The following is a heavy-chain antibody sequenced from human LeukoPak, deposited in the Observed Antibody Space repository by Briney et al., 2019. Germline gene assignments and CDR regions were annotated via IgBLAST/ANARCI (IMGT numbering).Heavy chain of an antibody. CDR2: ISSSSSTI. V-gene: IGHV3-48*01. CDR1: GFTFSSYS. CDR3: ARDEYCSSTSCYKTLAHYYMDV. Sequence: GGSLRLSCAASGFTFSSYSMNWVRQAPGKGLEWVSYISSSSSTIYYADSVKGRFTISRDNAKNSLYLQMNSLRAEDTAVYYCARDEYCSSTSCYKTLAHYYMDVWGKGTTVTVSS. J-gene: IGHJ6*03. D-gene: IGHD2-2*02.